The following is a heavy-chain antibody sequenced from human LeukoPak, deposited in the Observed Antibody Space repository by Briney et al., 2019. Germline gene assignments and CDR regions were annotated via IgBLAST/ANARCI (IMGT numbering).Heavy chain of an antibody. CDR2: ISGSGGST. V-gene: IGHV3-23*01. Sequence: GGSLRLSCAASGFTFSSYAMSWVRQAPGKGLEWVSAISGSGGSTYYADSVKGRFTISRDNSKNTLYLQMNSLRAEDTAVYYCAENLGFSDLWSYFDYWGQGTLVTVSS. J-gene: IGHJ4*02. CDR1: GFTFSSYA. CDR3: AENLGFSDLWSYFDY. D-gene: IGHD3-10*01.